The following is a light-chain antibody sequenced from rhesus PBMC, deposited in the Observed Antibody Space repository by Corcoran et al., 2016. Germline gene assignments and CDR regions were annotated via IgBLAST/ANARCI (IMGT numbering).Light chain of an antibody. CDR2: DAS. CDR3: RQRNSYPLT. CDR1: QGISSY. V-gene: IGKV1-38*01. Sequence: DIQLTQSPSSLSASAGDRVTITCRASQGISSYLAWYQQKPGKAPKLLIYDASNLHSGGPSRLSGGESRTEFTLTICSLQPEDCTVYYCRQRNSYPLTCGEGTKVEIE. J-gene: IGKJ4*01.